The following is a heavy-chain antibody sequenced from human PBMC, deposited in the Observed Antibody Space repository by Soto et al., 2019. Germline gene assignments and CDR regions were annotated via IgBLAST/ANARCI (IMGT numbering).Heavy chain of an antibody. CDR2: ISSTSTFM. J-gene: IGHJ6*02. D-gene: IGHD3-3*01. V-gene: IGHV3-21*01. CDR1: GFIFSSNT. CDR3: AREHYDLWWGYHEGLGYSGMDV. Sequence: QLVESGGGLVKPGGSLRLSCAASGFIFSSNTMNWVRQAPGKGLEWVSSISSTSTFMYYADSVKGRFSISRENAKNTVYLEVNSLRVEDTAVYYCAREHYDLWWGYHEGLGYSGMDVWGQGTTVTVSS.